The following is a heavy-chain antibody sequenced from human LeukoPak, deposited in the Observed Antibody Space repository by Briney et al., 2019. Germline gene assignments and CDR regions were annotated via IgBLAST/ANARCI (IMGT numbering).Heavy chain of an antibody. V-gene: IGHV3-21*01. CDR2: ITSSSSYI. J-gene: IGHJ4*02. CDR3: ARGGTSGSLIY. CDR1: GFTFSTYS. D-gene: IGHD1-26*01. Sequence: GGSLRLSCAASGFTFSTYSMNWVRQPPGKGLEWVSSITSSSSYIFYADSVKGRFTISRDNAKNTLYLQMNSLRAEDTALYYCARGGTSGSLIYWGQGTLVTVSS.